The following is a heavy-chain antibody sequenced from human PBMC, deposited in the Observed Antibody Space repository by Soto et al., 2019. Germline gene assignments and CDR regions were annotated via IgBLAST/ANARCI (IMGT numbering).Heavy chain of an antibody. V-gene: IGHV4-31*03. D-gene: IGHD6-19*01. CDR2: IYDSGST. J-gene: IGHJ4*02. CDR1: GGSISSGGYY. Sequence: QVELQESGPGLVKPSQTLSLTCTVSGGSISSGGYYWSWVRQHPGKGLEWIGYIYDSGSTYYNPSLKSRFTISIDTSKNQFSLKLTSVTAADTAVYYCASHATGWYPDYWGQGTLVTVSS. CDR3: ASHATGWYPDY.